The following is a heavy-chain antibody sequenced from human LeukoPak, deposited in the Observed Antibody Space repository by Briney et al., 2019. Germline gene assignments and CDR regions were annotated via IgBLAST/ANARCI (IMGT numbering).Heavy chain of an antibody. D-gene: IGHD2-2*01. CDR3: ARDVGAYCSSTSCFTKD. CDR2: ISYDGSNK. V-gene: IGHV3-30*04. CDR1: GFTFSSYA. Sequence: PGRSLRLSCAASGFTFSSYAMHWVRQAPGTGLEWVAVISYDGSNKYYADSVKGRFTISRDNSKNTLYLQMNSLRAEDTAVYYCARDVGAYCSSTSCFTKDWGQGTLVTVSS. J-gene: IGHJ4*02.